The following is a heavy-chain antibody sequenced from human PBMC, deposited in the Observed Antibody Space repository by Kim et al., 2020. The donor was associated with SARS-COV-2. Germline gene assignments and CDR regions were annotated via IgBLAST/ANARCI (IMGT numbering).Heavy chain of an antibody. CDR2: INHSGST. D-gene: IGHD6-19*01. CDR3: ARGCASGWYYCWFDP. V-gene: IGHV4-34*01. Sequence: SETLSLTCAVYGGSFSGYYWSWIRQPPGKGLEWIGEINHSGSTNYNPSLKSRVTISVDTSKNQFSLKLSSVTAADTAVYYCARGCASGWYYCWFDPWGQGTLVTVSS. J-gene: IGHJ5*02. CDR1: GGSFSGYY.